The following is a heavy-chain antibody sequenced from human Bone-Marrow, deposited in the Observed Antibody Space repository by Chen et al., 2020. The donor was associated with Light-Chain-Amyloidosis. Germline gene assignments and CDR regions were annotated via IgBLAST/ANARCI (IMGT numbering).Heavy chain of an antibody. Sequence: QVQLQESGPGLVKPSETLSLTCTVSGGSISSYYWSRIRQPPGKGLEWIGYIYYSGSTNYNPSLKSRVTISVDTSKNQFSLKLSSVTAADTAVYYCARERYYGSGKGWFDPWGQGTLVTVSS. J-gene: IGHJ5*02. D-gene: IGHD3-10*01. CDR2: IYYSGST. CDR1: GGSISSYY. CDR3: ARERYYGSGKGWFDP. V-gene: IGHV4-59*01.